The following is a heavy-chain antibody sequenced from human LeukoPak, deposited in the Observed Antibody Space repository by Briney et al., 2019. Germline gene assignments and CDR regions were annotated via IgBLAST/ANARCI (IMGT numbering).Heavy chain of an antibody. V-gene: IGHV3-30*02. CDR1: GFTFSTYA. Sequence: PGGSLRLSCAASGFTFSTYAMHWVRQAPGKGLEWVAFIQNDATNKYFADSVQGRFTISRDNAKNSLYLQMNSLRAEDTAVHYCATGLPYGYPPGDYWGQGTLVTVSS. CDR3: ATGLPYGYPPGDY. D-gene: IGHD5-18*01. CDR2: IQNDATNK. J-gene: IGHJ4*02.